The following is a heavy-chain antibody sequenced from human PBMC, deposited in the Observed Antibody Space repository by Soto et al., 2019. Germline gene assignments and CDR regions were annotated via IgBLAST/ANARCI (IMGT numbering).Heavy chain of an antibody. CDR1: GYTFTSYA. V-gene: IGHV1-3*01. CDR3: ARENCSSTSCYYYYGMDV. D-gene: IGHD2-2*01. J-gene: IGHJ6*02. Sequence: ASVKVSCKASGYTFTSYAMHWVRQAPGQRLEWIGWINAGNGNTKYSQKFQGRVTITRDTSASTAYMELSSLRSEDTAVYYCARENCSSTSCYYYYGMDVWGQGTTVTVSS. CDR2: INAGNGNT.